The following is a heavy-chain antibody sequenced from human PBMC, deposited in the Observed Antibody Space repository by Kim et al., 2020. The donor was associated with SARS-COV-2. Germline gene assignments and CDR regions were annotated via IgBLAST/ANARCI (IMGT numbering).Heavy chain of an antibody. CDR1: GGSISSGGYY. V-gene: IGHV4-31*03. Sequence: SETLSLTCTVSGGSISSGGYYWSWIRQHPGKGLEWIGYIYYSGSTYYNPSLKSRVTISVDTSKNQFSLKLSSVTAADTAVYYCARAPLDVSWFDPWGQGTLVTVSS. CDR2: IYYSGST. J-gene: IGHJ5*02. D-gene: IGHD1-1*01. CDR3: ARAPLDVSWFDP.